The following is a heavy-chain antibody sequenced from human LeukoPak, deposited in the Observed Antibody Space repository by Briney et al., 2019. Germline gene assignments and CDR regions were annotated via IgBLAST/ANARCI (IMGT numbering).Heavy chain of an antibody. CDR1: GYTFTGYY. CDR3: ATHPRFGELPHFDY. D-gene: IGHD3-10*01. CDR2: INPNSGGT. J-gene: IGHJ4*02. V-gene: IGHV1-2*02. Sequence: ASVKVSCKASGYTFTGYYMHWVRQAPGQGLEWMGWINPNSGGTNYAQKFQGRVTMTRDTSISTAYMELSRLRSDDTAVYYCATHPRFGELPHFDYWGQGTLVTVSS.